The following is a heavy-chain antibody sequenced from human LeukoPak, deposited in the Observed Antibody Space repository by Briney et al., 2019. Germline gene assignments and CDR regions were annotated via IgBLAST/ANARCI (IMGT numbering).Heavy chain of an antibody. J-gene: IGHJ4*02. CDR2: ISAYNGNT. D-gene: IGHD6-19*01. V-gene: IGHV1-18*01. Sequence: ASVKVSCKASGYTFTSYGISWVRQAPGQGLEWMGWISAYNGNTNYAQKLQGRVTMTTDTSTSTAYMELRSLRSDDTAVYYCARDSSGWDRATYDYWGQGTLVTVSS. CDR1: GYTFTSYG. CDR3: ARDSSGWDRATYDY.